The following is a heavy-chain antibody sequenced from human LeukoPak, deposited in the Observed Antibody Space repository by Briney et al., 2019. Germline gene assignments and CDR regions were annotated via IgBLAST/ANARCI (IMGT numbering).Heavy chain of an antibody. Sequence: GESLRISCEGSGYSFINYWINWVRQMPGKGLEWMGRIDPSDSYTNYSPSFEGHVTISADKSTTTAYLQWSSLQASDTAMYYCARFDDTVMVWWGQGTLVTVSS. CDR2: IDPSDSYT. J-gene: IGHJ4*02. V-gene: IGHV5-10-1*01. CDR1: GYSFINYW. D-gene: IGHD5-18*01. CDR3: ARFDDTVMVW.